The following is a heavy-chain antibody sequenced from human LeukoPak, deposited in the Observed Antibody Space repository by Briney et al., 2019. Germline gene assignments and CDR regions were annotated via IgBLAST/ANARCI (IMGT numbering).Heavy chain of an antibody. Sequence: ASVKVSCKESGYTFTSYYKHWVRQAPGQGLEWMGIINPSGGSTSYAQKFQGRVTMTRDTSTSTVYMELSSLRSEDTAVYYRARVNGAFDIWGQGTMVTVSS. J-gene: IGHJ3*02. CDR3: ARVNGAFDI. CDR2: INPSGGST. V-gene: IGHV1-46*01. CDR1: GYTFTSYY. D-gene: IGHD2-8*01.